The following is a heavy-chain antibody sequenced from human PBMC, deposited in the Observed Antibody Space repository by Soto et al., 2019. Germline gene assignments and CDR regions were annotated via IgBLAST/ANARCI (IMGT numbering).Heavy chain of an antibody. Sequence: PGESLKISCKGSGYSFTSYWISWVRQMPGKGLEWMGRIDPSDSYTNYSPSFQGHVTISADKSISTAYLQWSSLKASDTAMYYCARSPAPVYGDYDPGDYWGQGTLVTVSS. D-gene: IGHD4-17*01. CDR2: IDPSDSYT. V-gene: IGHV5-10-1*01. J-gene: IGHJ4*02. CDR3: ARSPAPVYGDYDPGDY. CDR1: GYSFTSYW.